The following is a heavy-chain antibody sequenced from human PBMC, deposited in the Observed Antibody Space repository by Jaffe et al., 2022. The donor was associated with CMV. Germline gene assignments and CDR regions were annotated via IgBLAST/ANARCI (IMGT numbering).Heavy chain of an antibody. CDR2: IRTEANGYAT. D-gene: IGHD7-27*01. Sequence: EVQLVESGGGLVQPGGSLKLSCAASGFTFSGSAMHWVRQSFGKGLEWIGRIRTEANGYATRYGVSVQGRFAISRDDSNNTTYLEMNSLEAEDTAVYYCTTNPLSSTGGRWGQGTLVTVSS. CDR3: TTNPLSSTGGR. CDR1: GFTFSGSA. J-gene: IGHJ4*02. V-gene: IGHV3-73*02.